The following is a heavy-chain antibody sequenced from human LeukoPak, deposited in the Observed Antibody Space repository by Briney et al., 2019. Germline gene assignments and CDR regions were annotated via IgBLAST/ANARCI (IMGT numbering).Heavy chain of an antibody. D-gene: IGHD2-8*02. CDR3: ARRAPGVVYWFDP. CDR2: IYYSGST. Sequence: SQTMSLTCTLSGGSMNHYYWSWIRHPPGKGLEWIGYIYYSGSTKYNPSIQSRVTISVDTSQNQFSMKLSAVTAAGSAVYYWARRAPGVVYWFDPWGQGTLVTVSS. V-gene: IGHV4-59*12. J-gene: IGHJ5*02. CDR1: GGSMNHYY.